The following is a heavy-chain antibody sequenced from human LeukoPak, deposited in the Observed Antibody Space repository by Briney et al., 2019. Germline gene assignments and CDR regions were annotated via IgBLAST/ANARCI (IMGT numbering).Heavy chain of an antibody. CDR3: ARDVFDRGLQWYFDL. CDR2: IYRDGDT. J-gene: IGHJ2*01. CDR1: GFTVSTNY. D-gene: IGHD3-16*01. V-gene: IGHV3-53*01. Sequence: PGGSLRLSCAASGFTVSTNYMSWVRQARGKGLEWVSVIYRDGDTYYADSVKGRFTISRDSSKNILYLQMNSLRAEDTAVYYCARDVFDRGLQWYFDLWGRGTVITVSS.